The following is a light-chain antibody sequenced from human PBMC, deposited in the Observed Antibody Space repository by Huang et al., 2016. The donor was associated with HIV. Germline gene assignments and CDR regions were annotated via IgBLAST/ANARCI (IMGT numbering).Light chain of an antibody. Sequence: EIVLTQSPGTLSLSPGERATLSCRASQNVSSSYFTWYQQKPGQAPRLLIYAASNRATGIPDRFTGSGSGTDFTLTIRRLEPEDFAVYYCQQGYTFGQGTKVEIK. CDR2: AAS. CDR1: QNVSSSY. V-gene: IGKV3-20*01. CDR3: QQGYT. J-gene: IGKJ2*01.